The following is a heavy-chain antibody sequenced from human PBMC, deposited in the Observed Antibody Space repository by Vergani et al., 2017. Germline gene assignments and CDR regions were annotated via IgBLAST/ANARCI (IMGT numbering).Heavy chain of an antibody. CDR2: IYPADSVT. J-gene: IGHJ4*02. CDR3: ARHTTYTDS. V-gene: IGHV5-51*01. CDR1: EYSFGNYW. Sequence: EVELVQSGPEMRKPGESLKISCKGSEYSFGNYWIGWVRQMPGKGLEWMGIIYPADSVTRYSPSFQGQVTISADKSISTAFLQWDSLKASDTALYYCARHTTYTDSWGQGTLVTVSS. D-gene: IGHD1-1*01.